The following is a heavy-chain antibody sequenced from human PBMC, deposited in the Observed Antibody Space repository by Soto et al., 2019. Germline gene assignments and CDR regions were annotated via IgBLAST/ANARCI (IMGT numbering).Heavy chain of an antibody. Sequence: QVQLVQSGAEVKKPGSSAKVSCKASGGTFSSYAISWVRQAPGQGLEWMGGIIPIFGTANYAQKFQGRVTITADESTSTAYMELSSLRSEDTAVYYCARVDEVGYGDHTQYYGMDVWGQGTTVTVSS. CDR2: IIPIFGTA. V-gene: IGHV1-69*12. J-gene: IGHJ6*02. CDR1: GGTFSSYA. CDR3: ARVDEVGYGDHTQYYGMDV. D-gene: IGHD4-17*01.